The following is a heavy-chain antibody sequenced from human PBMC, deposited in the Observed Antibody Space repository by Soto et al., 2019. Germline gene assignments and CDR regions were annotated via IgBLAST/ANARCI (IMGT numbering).Heavy chain of an antibody. J-gene: IGHJ5*01. V-gene: IGHV1-69*02. CDR1: GGTISRYT. CDR3: ARVGPPADS. Sequence: SVKVSCKASGGTISRYTISWVRQAPGQGLEWMGRIIPILGIANYAQKFQGRVTITRDTSASTAYMELSSLRSEDTAVYYCARVGPPADSWGQGTLVTVSS. CDR2: IIPILGIA.